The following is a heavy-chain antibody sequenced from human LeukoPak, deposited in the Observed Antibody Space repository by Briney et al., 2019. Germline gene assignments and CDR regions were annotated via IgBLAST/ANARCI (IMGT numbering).Heavy chain of an antibody. CDR2: ISGSGGST. CDR1: GFTFSSYA. D-gene: IGHD3-22*01. Sequence: GGSLRLSCAASGFTFSSYAMSWVRQAPGKGLEWVSAISGSGGSTYYADSVKGRFTISRDNSKNTLYLQMNSLRAEDTAVYYCAKEGYYDSSGYYWYDYWGQGTLVTVSS. CDR3: AKEGYYDSSGYYWYDY. J-gene: IGHJ4*02. V-gene: IGHV3-23*01.